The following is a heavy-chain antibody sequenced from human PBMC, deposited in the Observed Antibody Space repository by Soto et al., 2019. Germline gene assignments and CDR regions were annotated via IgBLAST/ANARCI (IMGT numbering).Heavy chain of an antibody. D-gene: IGHD2-2*01. Sequence: RASVKVSCKASGYTFTSYAMHWVRQAPGQRLEWMGWINAGNGNTKYSQKFQGRVTITRDTSASTAYMELSSLRSEDMAVYYCARPPEYQLLSRLLGYWGQGTLVTVSS. CDR1: GYTFTSYA. J-gene: IGHJ4*02. CDR3: ARPPEYQLLSRLLGY. CDR2: INAGNGNT. V-gene: IGHV1-3*01.